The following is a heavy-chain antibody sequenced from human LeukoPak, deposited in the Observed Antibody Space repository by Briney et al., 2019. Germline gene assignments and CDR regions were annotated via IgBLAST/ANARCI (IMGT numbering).Heavy chain of an antibody. CDR3: ARTTMVRGTYYMDV. J-gene: IGHJ6*03. CDR2: IYYSGNT. D-gene: IGHD3-10*01. Sequence: YGMSWIRQPPGKGLEWIGSIYYSGNTYYNASLKSQVSISIDTSKNQFSLRLTSVTAADTAVYYCARTTMVRGTYYMDVWGKGTTVTISS. V-gene: IGHV4-39*07. CDR1: YG.